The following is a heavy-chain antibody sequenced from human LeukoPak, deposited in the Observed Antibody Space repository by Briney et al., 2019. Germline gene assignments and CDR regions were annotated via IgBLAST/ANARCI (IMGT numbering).Heavy chain of an antibody. Sequence: PSETLSLTCTVSGGSISSGGYYWSWIRQHPGKGLEWIGYIYYGGSTYYNPSLKSRVTISVDTSKNQFTLKLSSVTAADTAVYYCARDGVWRDCSSTSCYTVALGIDIWGQGTMVTVPS. D-gene: IGHD2-2*02. V-gene: IGHV4-31*03. CDR3: ARDGVWRDCSSTSCYTVALGIDI. CDR2: IYYGGST. CDR1: GGSISSGGYY. J-gene: IGHJ3*02.